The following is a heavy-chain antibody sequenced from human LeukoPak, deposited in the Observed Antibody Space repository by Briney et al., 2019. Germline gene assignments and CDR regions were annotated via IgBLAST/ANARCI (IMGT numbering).Heavy chain of an antibody. CDR3: ARDPKWAFGGVVGGSFDY. Sequence: SETLSLTCAVYGGSFRGHYWSWIRQPPGKGLEWIGEINHGGRTNYNPSLKSRVTISVDTSKNQFSLKLSSVTAADTAVYYCARDPKWAFGGVVGGSFDYWGQGTLVTVSS. D-gene: IGHD3-16*02. CDR1: GGSFRGHY. J-gene: IGHJ4*02. V-gene: IGHV4-34*01. CDR2: INHGGRT.